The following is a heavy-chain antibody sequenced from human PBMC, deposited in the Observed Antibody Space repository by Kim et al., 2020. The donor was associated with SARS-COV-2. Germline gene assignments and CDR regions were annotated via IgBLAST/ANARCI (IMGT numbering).Heavy chain of an antibody. J-gene: IGHJ4*02. CDR2: IYYIGST. CDR1: GGSISSYY. D-gene: IGHD3-3*01. V-gene: IGHV4-59*01. Sequence: SETPSLTCTVSGGSISSYYWSWIRQPPGKGLEWIGYIYYIGSTNYNPSLKSRVTISVDTSKNQFSLKLSSVTAADTAVYYCARAAIFGTWDYWGQGTLVTVSS. CDR3: ARAAIFGTWDY.